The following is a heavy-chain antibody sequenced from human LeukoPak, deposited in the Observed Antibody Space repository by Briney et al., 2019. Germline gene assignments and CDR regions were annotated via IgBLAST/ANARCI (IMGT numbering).Heavy chain of an antibody. CDR2: IIPMFRTA. D-gene: IGHD2-15*01. CDR1: GGTFSSHA. J-gene: IGHJ4*02. V-gene: IGHV1-69*13. Sequence: GASVKVSCKASGGTFSSHAISWVRQAPGQGLEWMGGIIPMFRTADYAQQFQGRVTITADESTSTAYMELSSLRFEDTAVYYCAKSGLNRFDYWGQGTLVTVSS. CDR3: AKSGLNRFDY.